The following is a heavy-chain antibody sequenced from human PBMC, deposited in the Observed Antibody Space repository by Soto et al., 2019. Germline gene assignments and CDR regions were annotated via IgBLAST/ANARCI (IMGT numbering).Heavy chain of an antibody. Sequence: KPPDTLSLTCPLSAGAIGAYYWSWIRQPPGKALEWIGHVSYNGSTDYHPSLKSRVIISIDTSKNQFALKMISVTAVDTAVHYCAREGTDGTWFFFDPWGQGALVTVSS. CDR1: AGAIGAYY. CDR3: AREGTDGTWFFFDP. CDR2: VSYNGST. V-gene: IGHV4-59*07. J-gene: IGHJ5*02. D-gene: IGHD2-15*01.